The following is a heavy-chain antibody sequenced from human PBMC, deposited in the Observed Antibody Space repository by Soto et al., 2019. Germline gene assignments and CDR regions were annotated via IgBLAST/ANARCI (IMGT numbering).Heavy chain of an antibody. Sequence: QVQLVQSGAEVKKPGASVKVSCKASGNTFTSYDINWVRQATGQGLEYLGWMNPNSGNTAYVQKLQGRVTRTWATSIPTAYMELSGLRCEDTAVYFCARGVKYGAYSRWFDPWGQGTLVTVSS. D-gene: IGHD4-17*01. CDR1: GNTFTSYD. J-gene: IGHJ5*02. CDR2: MNPNSGNT. V-gene: IGHV1-8*01. CDR3: ARGVKYGAYSRWFDP.